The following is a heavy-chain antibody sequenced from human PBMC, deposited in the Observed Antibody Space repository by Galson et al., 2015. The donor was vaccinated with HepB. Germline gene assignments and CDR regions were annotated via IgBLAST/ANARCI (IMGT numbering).Heavy chain of an antibody. D-gene: IGHD6-13*01. V-gene: IGHV3-21*01. CDR1: GFTFSSYG. Sequence: SLRLSCAASGFTFSSYGMNWVRQAPGKGLEWVSSISSSSSYIYYADSVKGRFTISRDNAKNSLYLQMNSLRAEDTAVYYCARLDHIAAATYYYGMDVWGQGTTVTVSS. J-gene: IGHJ6*02. CDR2: ISSSSSYI. CDR3: ARLDHIAAATYYYGMDV.